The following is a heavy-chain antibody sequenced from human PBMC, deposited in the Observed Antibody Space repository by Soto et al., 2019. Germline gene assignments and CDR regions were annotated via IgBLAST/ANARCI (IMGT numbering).Heavy chain of an antibody. CDR2: IKEDGSEK. J-gene: IGHJ4*02. Sequence: GGSLRLSCAASGFPFGIYWMTWVRQAPGKGLEWVANIKEDGSEKYYVDSVKGRFTISRDNAKELLFLQMNSLRDDDTAVYYCARVGWQAVLLLDYWGQGTLVTVSS. D-gene: IGHD2-21*01. CDR1: GFPFGIYW. CDR3: ARVGWQAVLLLDY. V-gene: IGHV3-7*01.